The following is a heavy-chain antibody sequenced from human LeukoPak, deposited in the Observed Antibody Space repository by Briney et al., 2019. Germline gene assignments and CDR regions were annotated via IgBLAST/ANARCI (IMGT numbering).Heavy chain of an antibody. V-gene: IGHV3-23*01. CDR2: ISGSGGTT. Sequence: GGSLRLSCAASGFTFTSYAMTWVRQAPGKGLEWVSAISGSGGTTYYADSVKGRFTISRDNSKNTLYLQMNSLRAEDTAVYYCASISIAAAATGDYWGQGTLVTVSS. D-gene: IGHD6-13*01. CDR1: GFTFTSYA. CDR3: ASISIAAAATGDY. J-gene: IGHJ4*02.